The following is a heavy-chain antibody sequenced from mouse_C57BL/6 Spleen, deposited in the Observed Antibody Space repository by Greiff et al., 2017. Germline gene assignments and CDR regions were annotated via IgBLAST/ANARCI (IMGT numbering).Heavy chain of an antibody. CDR1: GYSFTGYY. Sequence: EVQLQQSGPELVKPGASVKISCKASGYSFTGYYMNWVKQSPEKSLEWIGEINPSTGGTTYNQKFKAKATLTVDKSSSTAYMQLKSLTSEDSAVYYCARWGSSLDYWGQGTTLTVSS. CDR3: ARWGSSLDY. D-gene: IGHD1-1*01. J-gene: IGHJ2*01. CDR2: INPSTGGT. V-gene: IGHV1-42*01.